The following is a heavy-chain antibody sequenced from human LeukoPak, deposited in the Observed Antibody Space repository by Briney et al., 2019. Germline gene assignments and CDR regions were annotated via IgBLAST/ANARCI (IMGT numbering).Heavy chain of an antibody. Sequence: PGGSLRLSCAASGFTFSSYWMSWVRQAPGKGLEWVANIKQDGSEKYYVDSVKGRFTMSRDNAKNSLYLQMNSLRAEDTAVYYCERAPWIQLWSYYFDYWGQGNLVTVSS. CDR1: GFTFSSYW. CDR2: IKQDGSEK. V-gene: IGHV3-7*01. D-gene: IGHD5-18*01. J-gene: IGHJ4*02. CDR3: ERAPWIQLWSYYFDY.